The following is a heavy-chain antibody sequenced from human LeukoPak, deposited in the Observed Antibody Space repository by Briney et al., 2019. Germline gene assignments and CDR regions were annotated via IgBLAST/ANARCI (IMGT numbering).Heavy chain of an antibody. CDR2: IYYSGST. CDR3: AGGSLYYFDY. V-gene: IGHV4-30-4*08. D-gene: IGHD2-15*01. J-gene: IGHJ4*02. CDR1: GGSISSGDYY. Sequence: MSSETLSLTCTVSGGSISSGDYYWSWIRQPPGKGLEWIGYIYYSGSTYYNPSLKSRVTISVDTSKNQFSLKLSSVTAADTAVYYCAGGSLYYFDYWGQGTLVTVSS.